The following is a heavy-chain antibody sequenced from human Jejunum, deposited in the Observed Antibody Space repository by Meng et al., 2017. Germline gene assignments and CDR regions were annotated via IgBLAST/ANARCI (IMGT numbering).Heavy chain of an antibody. CDR1: GFTFSSYA. V-gene: IGHV3-23*01. CDR3: AKTHWLDY. Sequence: GGSLRLSCAASGFTFSSYAMSWVRQAPGQGLEWVSTISPGGGTTYYADSVKGRFTISRDNSMNTLSLQMNSLSADDTAVYYCAKTHWLDYWGQGTLVTVSS. CDR2: ISPGGGTT. D-gene: IGHD1-1*01. J-gene: IGHJ4*02.